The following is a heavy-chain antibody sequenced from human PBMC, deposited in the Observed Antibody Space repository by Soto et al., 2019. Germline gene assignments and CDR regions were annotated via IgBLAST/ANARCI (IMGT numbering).Heavy chain of an antibody. Sequence: SETLSLTCTVSRGSIRPYYWSWIRQPPGMGLEWIGYVHYSGSINYNPSLKSRVTISVDTSKNQFSLKLNSVTAADTAVYFCARCGGGSCLVHHGLDVWGQGTTVTVSS. D-gene: IGHD2-15*01. CDR3: ARCGGGSCLVHHGLDV. J-gene: IGHJ6*02. CDR2: VHYSGSI. V-gene: IGHV4-59*01. CDR1: RGSIRPYY.